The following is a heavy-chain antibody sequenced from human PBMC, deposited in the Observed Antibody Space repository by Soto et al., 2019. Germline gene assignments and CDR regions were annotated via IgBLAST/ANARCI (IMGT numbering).Heavy chain of an antibody. J-gene: IGHJ4*02. Sequence: QVQLVESGGGVVQPGRSLRLSCAGSGFTISNYGLHWVRQAPGKGPEWVAAISYDGSNEYYADSVKGRFTISRDKSKNMLYLQMDSLRPEDTAVYYCAKDGAPRYCTRSSCHPAGAYWGQGTLVTVSS. CDR3: AKDGAPRYCTRSSCHPAGAY. D-gene: IGHD2-15*01. V-gene: IGHV3-30*18. CDR1: GFTISNYG. CDR2: ISYDGSNE.